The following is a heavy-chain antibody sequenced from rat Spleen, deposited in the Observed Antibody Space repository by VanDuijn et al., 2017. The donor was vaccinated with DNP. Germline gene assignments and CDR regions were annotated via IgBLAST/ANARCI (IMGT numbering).Heavy chain of an antibody. V-gene: IGHV5-7*01. CDR3: ASLNNYNWFAY. CDR2: ISYDGSSI. D-gene: IGHD1-10*01. Sequence: EVQLVESGGGLVQPGRSLKLSCAASGFTFSDYNMAWVRQAPKKGLEWVATISYDGSSIYYRDSVRGRITISRDNAKSTLYLQMDSLRSEDTATYYCASLNNYNWFAYWGQGVMVTVSS. CDR1: GFTFSDYN. J-gene: IGHJ2*01.